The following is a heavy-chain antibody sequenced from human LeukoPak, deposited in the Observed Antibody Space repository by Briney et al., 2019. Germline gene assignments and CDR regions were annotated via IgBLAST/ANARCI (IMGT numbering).Heavy chain of an antibody. J-gene: IGHJ5*02. CDR3: ARDPGSEGWIDP. V-gene: IGHV4-59*12. Sequence: PSETLSLTCTVSGVSISNYYWSWIRQPPGKGLEWIGYIYYSGSTNYNPSLKSRVTISVDTSKNQFSLKLSSVTAADTAVYYCARDPGSEGWIDPWGQGILVTVSS. CDR2: IYYSGST. D-gene: IGHD3-10*01. CDR1: GVSISNYY.